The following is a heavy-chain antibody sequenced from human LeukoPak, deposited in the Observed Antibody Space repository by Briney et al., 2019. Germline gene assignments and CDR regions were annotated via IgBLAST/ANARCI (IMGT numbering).Heavy chain of an antibody. CDR1: GYSFTSYW. Sequence: GESLKISCKGSGYSFTSYWITWVRQMPGKGLEWMGRIDPSDSYTNYSPSFQGHVTISADKSIGTAYLQWSSLKASDTAIYYCARHENIFSTFDMWGQGTMVTVSS. D-gene: IGHD3-9*01. V-gene: IGHV5-10-1*01. CDR3: ARHENIFSTFDM. CDR2: IDPSDSYT. J-gene: IGHJ3*02.